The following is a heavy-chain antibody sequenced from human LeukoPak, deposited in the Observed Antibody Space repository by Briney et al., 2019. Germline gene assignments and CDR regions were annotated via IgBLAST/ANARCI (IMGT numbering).Heavy chain of an antibody. CDR3: ARSSGWYKFDY. V-gene: IGHV3-53*01. CDR2: IYSGGST. D-gene: IGHD6-19*01. CDR1: GFTVSSNY. Sequence: QTGGSLRLSCAASGFTVSSNYMSWVRQAPGKGLEWVSVIYSGGSTYYADSVKGRFTISRDNSKNTLYLQMNSLRAEDTAVYYCARSSGWYKFDYWGQGTLVTVSS. J-gene: IGHJ4*02.